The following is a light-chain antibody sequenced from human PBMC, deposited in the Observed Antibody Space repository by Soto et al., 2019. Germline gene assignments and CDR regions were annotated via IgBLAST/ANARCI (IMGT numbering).Light chain of an antibody. Sequence: DIQMTQSPSTLSASVGDRVTITCRASRSISTWLAWYQQKPGKAPKVLIYKASSLETGVPPRFSGSGSGTEFTLTISSLQPGDFATYYCQQYDSYPYTFGQGTKLEIK. CDR1: RSISTW. J-gene: IGKJ2*01. CDR3: QQYDSYPYT. V-gene: IGKV1-5*03. CDR2: KAS.